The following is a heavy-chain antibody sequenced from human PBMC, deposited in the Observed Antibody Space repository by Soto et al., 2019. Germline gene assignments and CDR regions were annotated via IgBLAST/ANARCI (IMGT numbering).Heavy chain of an antibody. D-gene: IGHD3-22*01. CDR2: ISYYGNNK. CDR1: GFIFSGSI. V-gene: IGHV3-30-3*01. CDR3: ARPSYFNSSGYFAY. J-gene: IGHJ4*02. Sequence: QVQLEESGGGVVQPGTSLRLSCAASGFIFSGSIMYWVRQAPGKGLDWVATISYYGNNKDYADSVKGRFTISRDNSKNTLFLQMNSLKVEDTAMYYCARPSYFNSSGYFAYWGQGTLVTVSS.